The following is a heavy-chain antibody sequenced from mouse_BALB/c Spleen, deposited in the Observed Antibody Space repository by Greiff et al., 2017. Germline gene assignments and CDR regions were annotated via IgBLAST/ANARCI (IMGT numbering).Heavy chain of an antibody. CDR3: ARSPYAMDY. CDR2: ISYSGST. Sequence: EVMLVESGPGLVKPSQSLSLTCTVTGYSITSDYAWNWIRQFPGNKLEWMGYISYSGSTSYNPSLKSRISITRDTSKNQFFLQLNSVTTEDTATYYCARSPYAMDYWGQGTSVTVSS. J-gene: IGHJ4*01. V-gene: IGHV3-2*02. CDR1: GYSITSDYA.